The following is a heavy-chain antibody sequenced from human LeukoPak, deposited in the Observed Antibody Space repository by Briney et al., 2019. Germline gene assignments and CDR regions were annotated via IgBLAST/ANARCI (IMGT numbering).Heavy chain of an antibody. CDR1: GFTFGDYA. CDR3: TRSTYDYGDYVVY. Sequence: HSGGSLRLSCTASGFTFGDYAMSWVRQAPGKGLEWVGFIRSKAYGGTTEYAASVKGRFTISRDDSKSIAYLQMNSLKTKDTAVYYCTRSTYDYGDYVVYWGQGTLVTVSS. V-gene: IGHV3-49*04. CDR2: IRSKAYGGTT. D-gene: IGHD4-17*01. J-gene: IGHJ4*02.